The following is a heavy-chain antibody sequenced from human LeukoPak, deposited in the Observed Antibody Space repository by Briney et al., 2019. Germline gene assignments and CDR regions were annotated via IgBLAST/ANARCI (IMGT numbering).Heavy chain of an antibody. J-gene: IGHJ6*03. CDR1: GGSISSGSYY. D-gene: IGHD7-27*01. CDR2: IYTSGST. V-gene: IGHV4-61*02. Sequence: SETLSLTCTVSGGSISSGSYYWSWIRQPAGKGLEWIGRIYTSGSTNYNPSLKSRVTISVDTSKNQFSLKLSSVTAADTAVYYCARGRGWGIYYYMDVWGKGTTVTVSS. CDR3: ARGRGWGIYYYMDV.